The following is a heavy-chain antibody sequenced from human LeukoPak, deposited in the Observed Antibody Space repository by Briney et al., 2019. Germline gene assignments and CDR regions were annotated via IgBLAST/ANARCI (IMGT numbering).Heavy chain of an antibody. J-gene: IGHJ4*02. Sequence: PSETLSLTCTVSGGSISSYYWSWIRQPPGKGLEWIGYIYYSGSTNYNPSLKSRVTISVDTSKNQFSLKLSSVTAADTAVYYYARGDGYNFDYWGQGTLVTVSS. CDR1: GGSISSYY. D-gene: IGHD5-24*01. CDR3: ARGDGYNFDY. CDR2: IYYSGST. V-gene: IGHV4-59*01.